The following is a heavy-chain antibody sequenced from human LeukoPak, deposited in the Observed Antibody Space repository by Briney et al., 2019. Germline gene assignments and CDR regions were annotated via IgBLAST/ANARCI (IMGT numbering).Heavy chain of an antibody. J-gene: IGHJ5*02. CDR2: IIPILGIA. CDR3: ARDTEGRGVMAWFDP. V-gene: IGHV1-69*04. CDR1: GYTFTSYA. D-gene: IGHD3-16*01. Sequence: GASVKVSCKASGYTFTSYAISWVRQAPGQGLEWMGRIIPILGIANYAQKFQGRVTITADKSTSTAYMELSSLRSEDTAVYYCARDTEGRGVMAWFDPWGQGTLVTVSS.